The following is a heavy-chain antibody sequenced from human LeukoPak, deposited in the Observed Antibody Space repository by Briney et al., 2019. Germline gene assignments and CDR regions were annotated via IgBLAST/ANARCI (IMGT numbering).Heavy chain of an antibody. J-gene: IGHJ4*02. CDR2: INHSGST. CDR3: ARVRRPIFGVVTRYYFDY. V-gene: IGHV4-34*01. CDR1: GGSFSGYY. D-gene: IGHD3-3*01. Sequence: SETLSLTCAVYGGSFSGYYWSWIRQPPGKGPEWIGEINHSGSTNYNPSLKSRVTISVDTSKNQFSLKLSSVTAADTAVYYCARVRRPIFGVVTRYYFDYWGQGTLVTVSS.